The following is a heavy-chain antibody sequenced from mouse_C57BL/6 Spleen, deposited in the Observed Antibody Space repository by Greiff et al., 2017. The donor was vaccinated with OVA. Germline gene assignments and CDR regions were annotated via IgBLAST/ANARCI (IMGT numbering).Heavy chain of an antibody. CDR1: GFTFSDYG. J-gene: IGHJ3*01. V-gene: IGHV5-17*01. CDR2: ISSGSSTI. Sequence: EVMLVESGGGLVKPGGSLKLSCAASGFTFSDYGMHWVRQAPEKGLEWVAYISSGSSTIYYADRVKGGCTIYRDNAKKTMFLQMTRLRYEDTAMYYCARNCALAWFAYWGQGTLVTVSA. CDR3: ARNCALAWFAY.